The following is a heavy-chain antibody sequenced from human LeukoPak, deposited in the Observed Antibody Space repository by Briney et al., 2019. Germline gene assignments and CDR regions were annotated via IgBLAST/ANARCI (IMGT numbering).Heavy chain of an antibody. CDR3: ARVYSIRSFDY. CDR1: GYTFTGYY. D-gene: IGHD2-15*01. Sequence: ASVKVSCKASGYTFTGYYMHWVRQAPGQGLEWMGWINPNSGDTNYAQKFQGRVTMTRDTSVNTAYMELTRLTSDDTAVYYCARVYSIRSFDYWGQGTLVTVSS. V-gene: IGHV1-2*02. CDR2: INPNSGDT. J-gene: IGHJ4*02.